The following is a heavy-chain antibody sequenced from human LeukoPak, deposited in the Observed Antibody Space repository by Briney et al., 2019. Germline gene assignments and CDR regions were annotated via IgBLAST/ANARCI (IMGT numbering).Heavy chain of an antibody. CDR1: GFTFSDYY. V-gene: IGHV3-11*01. Sequence: PGGSLRLSCAASGFTFSDYYMSWIRQAPGKGLEWVSYISSSGSTIYYADSVKGRFTISRDNAKNSLYLQMNSLRAEDTAVYYCARGPVYKVTGRRNSGWFDPWGQGTLVTVSS. CDR3: ARGPVYKVTGRRNSGWFDP. J-gene: IGHJ5*02. D-gene: IGHD2-21*02. CDR2: ISSSGSTI.